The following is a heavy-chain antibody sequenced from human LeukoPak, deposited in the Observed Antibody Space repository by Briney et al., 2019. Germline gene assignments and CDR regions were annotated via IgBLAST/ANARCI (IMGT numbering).Heavy chain of an antibody. CDR1: GFTLKICP. Sequence: GGSLRLSCAASGFTLKICPMHWVRQAPGKGLEWLSVISHDGSDKNNADSVKGRVIISRDNSKNTVCLQLNSLRPEDTAMYYCAREGVQTTVDAFDIWGLGTMIIVSS. D-gene: IGHD4-17*01. V-gene: IGHV3-30*04. CDR2: ISHDGSDK. J-gene: IGHJ3*02. CDR3: AREGVQTTVDAFDI.